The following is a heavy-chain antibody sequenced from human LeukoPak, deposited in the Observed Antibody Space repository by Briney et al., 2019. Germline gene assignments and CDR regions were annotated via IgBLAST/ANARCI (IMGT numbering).Heavy chain of an antibody. V-gene: IGHV4-39*02. CDR3: ARTPRDIRGDWFDP. J-gene: IGHJ5*02. D-gene: IGHD3-10*01. Sequence: SETLPLTCTVSGGSISNSRYFWGWIRQPPGKGLEWIGSMYYTGTTYYSPSLKSRVTISVDTSKNHFSLKMSSVTAADTAVYYCARTPRDIRGDWFDPWGQGTLVTVSS. CDR1: GGSISNSRYF. CDR2: MYYTGTT.